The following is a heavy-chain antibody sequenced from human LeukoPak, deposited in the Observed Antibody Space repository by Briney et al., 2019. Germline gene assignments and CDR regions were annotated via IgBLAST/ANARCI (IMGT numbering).Heavy chain of an antibody. V-gene: IGHV3-23*01. D-gene: IGHD3-22*01. J-gene: IGHJ4*02. Sequence: PGGSLRLSCATSGFIFSNYAVNWVRQAPGKGLEWVSIISGSGDTTYYADSVKGRFTISRDNSKNTLYLQMNSLRAEDTAVYYCARRAGDYSHPYDYWGQGTLVTVSS. CDR1: GFIFSNYA. CDR2: ISGSGDTT. CDR3: ARRAGDYSHPYDY.